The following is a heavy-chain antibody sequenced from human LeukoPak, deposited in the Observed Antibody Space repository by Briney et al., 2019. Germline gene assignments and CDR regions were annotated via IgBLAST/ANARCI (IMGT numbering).Heavy chain of an antibody. V-gene: IGHV4-31*11. J-gene: IGHJ3*02. CDR3: ARTTTSDAFDI. CDR2: IYYSGST. D-gene: IGHD1-1*01. CDR1: GGSISSGGYY. Sequence: SETLSLTCAVSGGSISSGGYYWSWIRQYPGKGLEWIGYIYYSGSTYYNPSLKSRVTISVDTSKNQFSLRLSSVTAADTAIYYCARTTTSDAFDIWGQGTMVTVSS.